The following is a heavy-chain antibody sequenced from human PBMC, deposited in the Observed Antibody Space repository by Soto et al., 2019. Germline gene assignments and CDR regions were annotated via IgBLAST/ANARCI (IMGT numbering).Heavy chain of an antibody. D-gene: IGHD3-16*01. CDR2: ISTYTGNT. Sequence: QVQLLQSGDEVKNPGASVKVSCKASGDIFVNYGIAWVRQAPRQGLEWRGWISTYTGNTHSARKVQGRLTMTTDPSTSTAYMDLVSLTSDDTAVYYCVMVDNYVTPTPQDVWVQGTTVTVSS. CDR1: GDIFVNYG. J-gene: IGHJ6*02. V-gene: IGHV1-18*01. CDR3: VMVDNYVTPTPQDV.